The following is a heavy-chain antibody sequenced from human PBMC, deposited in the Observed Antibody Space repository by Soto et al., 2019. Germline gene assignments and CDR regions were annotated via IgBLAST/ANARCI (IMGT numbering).Heavy chain of an antibody. CDR3: ARSQSGGMANSDY. J-gene: IGHJ4*02. CDR1: GGSITSSSYY. CDR2: IYYSGST. V-gene: IGHV4-39*01. Sequence: QLQLQESGPGLVKPSETLSLTCTVSGGSITSSSYYWGWIRQPPGKVLEWIGSIYYSGSTYYKASLMSRVTISVDTSKNQFSLKLRSVTAADTAVYYCARSQSGGMANSDYWGQGTLVNVSS. D-gene: IGHD3-16*01.